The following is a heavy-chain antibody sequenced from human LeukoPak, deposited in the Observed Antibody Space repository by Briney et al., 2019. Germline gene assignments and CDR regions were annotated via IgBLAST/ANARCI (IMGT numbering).Heavy chain of an antibody. CDR1: RFTFSNYW. Sequence: PGGSLRPSCAVSRFTFSNYWMSWVRQAPGKGLEWVANIKQDGSEKYYVDSVKGRFTISRDNAKNSLYLQMNSLRAEDRAVYYCARDRCSSTSCFIDHWGQGTLVTVSS. CDR2: IKQDGSEK. J-gene: IGHJ4*02. CDR3: ARDRCSSTSCFIDH. V-gene: IGHV3-7*04. D-gene: IGHD2-2*01.